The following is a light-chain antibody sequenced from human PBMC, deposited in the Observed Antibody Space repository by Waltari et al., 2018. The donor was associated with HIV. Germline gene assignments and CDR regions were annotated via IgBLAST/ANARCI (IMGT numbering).Light chain of an antibody. Sequence: DIQMTQSPSSLSASVGDRVTITCRASQDISGSLTWFQQKPGKAHKPLIYRASTLQSGVPSKFSGSASGTDFTHTISSLQPDDFATYYCQQYKSYPFTFGGGTKVEI. CDR3: QQYKSYPFT. CDR1: QDISGS. CDR2: RAS. J-gene: IGKJ4*01. V-gene: IGKV1-16*02.